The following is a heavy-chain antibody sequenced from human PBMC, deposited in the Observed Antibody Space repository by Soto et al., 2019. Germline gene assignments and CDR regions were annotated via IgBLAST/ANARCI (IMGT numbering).Heavy chain of an antibody. J-gene: IGHJ4*02. V-gene: IGHV4-59*01. CDR1: GGSISSYY. CDR3: ARGPPTTLVPNRPFDY. Sequence: PSETLSLTCTVSGGSISSYYWSWVRQPPGKGLEWIGYIYYSGSTNYNPSLKSRVTISVDTSKNQFSLKLSSVTAADTAVYYCARGPPTTLVPNRPFDYWGQGTLVIVSS. D-gene: IGHD4-17*01. CDR2: IYYSGST.